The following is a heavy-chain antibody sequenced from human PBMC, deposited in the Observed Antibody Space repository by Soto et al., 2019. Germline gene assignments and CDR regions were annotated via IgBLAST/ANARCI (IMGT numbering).Heavy chain of an antibody. V-gene: IGHV3-23*01. CDR3: AKLPAYDSSGYYHFDY. J-gene: IGHJ4*03. Sequence: GGSLRLSCAASGFTFSSYAMSWVRQAPGKGLEWVSAISGSGGSTYYADSVKGRFTISRDNSKNTLYLQMSSLRAEDTAVYYCAKLPAYDSSGYYHFDYWGQGTMVTVSS. CDR2: ISGSGGST. CDR1: GFTFSSYA. D-gene: IGHD3-22*01.